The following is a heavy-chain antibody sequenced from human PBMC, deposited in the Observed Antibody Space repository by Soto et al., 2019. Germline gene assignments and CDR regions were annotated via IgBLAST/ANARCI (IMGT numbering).Heavy chain of an antibody. V-gene: IGHV4-59*01. CDR3: ASMIGDPVLSFDS. CDR2: IFYSGST. Sequence: QVQLQESGPGLVKPSETLSLTCTVSGGSIGSYYWSWIRQPPGKGLEWIGFIFYSGSTSYNPSLKSRVTISIDTSAYQFSLKLNSVTAADTAVYYCASMIGDPVLSFDSWGQGTLVAVSS. CDR1: GGSIGSYY. D-gene: IGHD3-10*02. J-gene: IGHJ5*01.